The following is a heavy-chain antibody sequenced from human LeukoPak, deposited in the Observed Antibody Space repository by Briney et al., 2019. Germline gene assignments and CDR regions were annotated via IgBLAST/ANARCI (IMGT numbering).Heavy chain of an antibody. V-gene: IGHV3-21*01. CDR2: ISSTSSYI. Sequence: SGGSLRLSCAASGFTFSTYSMNWVRQAPGKGLEWVSSISSTSSYIHYADSAKGRFTISRDNAKNSVYLQMNSLRPEDTALYYCARGLVVAELYNWFDPWGQGTLVTVSS. D-gene: IGHD6-6*01. CDR1: GFTFSTYS. CDR3: ARGLVVAELYNWFDP. J-gene: IGHJ5*02.